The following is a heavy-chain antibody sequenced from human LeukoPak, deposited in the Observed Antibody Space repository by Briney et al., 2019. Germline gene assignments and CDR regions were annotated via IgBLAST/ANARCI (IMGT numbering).Heavy chain of an antibody. CDR3: ARYKEVRGVKSGSKYYFDY. V-gene: IGHV4-34*01. CDR1: GGSFSGYY. CDR2: INHSGST. D-gene: IGHD3-10*01. J-gene: IGHJ4*02. Sequence: PSETLSLTCAVYGGSFSGYYWSWIRQPPGKGLEWIGEINHSGSTNYNPSLKSRVTISVDTSKNQFSLRLSSVTAADTAVYYCARYKEVRGVKSGSKYYFDYWGQGTLVTVPS.